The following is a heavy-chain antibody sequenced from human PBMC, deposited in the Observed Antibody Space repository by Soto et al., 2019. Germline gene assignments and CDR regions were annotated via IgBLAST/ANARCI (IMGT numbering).Heavy chain of an antibody. V-gene: IGHV1-69*13. J-gene: IGHJ4*02. D-gene: IGHD4-17*01. CDR3: ARQQNYGAHYFDY. Sequence: GASVKVSCKASGGTFSSYAISWVRQAPGQGLEWMGGIIPIFGTANYAQKFQGRVTITADESTSTAYMELSSLRSEDTAVYYCARQQNYGAHYFDYWGQGTLVTVSS. CDR2: IIPIFGTA. CDR1: GGTFSSYA.